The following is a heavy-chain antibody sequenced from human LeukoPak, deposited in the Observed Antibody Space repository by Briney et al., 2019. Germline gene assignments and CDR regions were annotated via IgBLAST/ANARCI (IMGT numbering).Heavy chain of an antibody. J-gene: IGHJ6*02. CDR2: IYYSGST. V-gene: IGHV4-61*01. Sequence: SETLSLTCPVSGGSVSSGSYYWSWIRQPPGKGLEWIGYIYYSGSTNYNPSLKSRVTISVDTSKNQFSLKLSSVTAADTAVYYCAREGPSFWSGPDYGMDVWGQGTTVTVSS. CDR3: AREGPSFWSGPDYGMDV. D-gene: IGHD3-3*01. CDR1: GGSVSSGSYY.